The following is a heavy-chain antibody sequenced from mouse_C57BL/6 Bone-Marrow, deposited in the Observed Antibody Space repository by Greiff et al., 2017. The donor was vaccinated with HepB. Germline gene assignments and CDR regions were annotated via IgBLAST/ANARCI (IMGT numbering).Heavy chain of an antibody. CDR3: AREWPGWYFDV. CDR2: ISDGGSYT. Sequence: EVKLVESGGGLVKPGGSLKLSCAASGFTFSSYAMSWVRQTPEKRLEWVATISDGGSYTYYPDNVKGRCTISRDNAKNNLYLQMSHLKSEDTAMYCCAREWPGWYFDVWSTVTTVTVSS. J-gene: IGHJ1*03. CDR1: GFTFSSYA. V-gene: IGHV5-4*01.